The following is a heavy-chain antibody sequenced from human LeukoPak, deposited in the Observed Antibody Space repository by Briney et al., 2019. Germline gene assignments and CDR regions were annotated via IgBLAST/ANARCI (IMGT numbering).Heavy chain of an antibody. CDR3: ARDHRIAVAGTGGFDY. CDR1: GGSISSYY. V-gene: IGHV4-59*01. Sequence: KPSETLSLTCTVSGGSISSYYWSWIRQPPGKGLEWIGYIYYSGSTNYNPSLKSRVTISVDTSKNRFSLKLSSVTAADTAVYYCARDHRIAVAGTGGFDYWGQGTLVTVSS. CDR2: IYYSGST. J-gene: IGHJ4*02. D-gene: IGHD6-19*01.